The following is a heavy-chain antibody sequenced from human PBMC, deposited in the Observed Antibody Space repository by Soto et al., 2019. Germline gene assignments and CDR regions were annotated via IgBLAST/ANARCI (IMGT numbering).Heavy chain of an antibody. CDR1: GFTFSNYA. CDR3: AKDPTFYYDTSGPQAGRYYFDY. CDR2: ISGSGGST. V-gene: IGHV3-23*01. D-gene: IGHD3-22*01. Sequence: GGSLRLSCAASGFTFSNYAMSWVRQAPGKGLEWVSAISGSGGSTYYADSVKGRFTISRDNSKNTLFLQMNSLRAEDTAVYYCAKDPTFYYDTSGPQAGRYYFDYWGQGTLVTVSS. J-gene: IGHJ4*02.